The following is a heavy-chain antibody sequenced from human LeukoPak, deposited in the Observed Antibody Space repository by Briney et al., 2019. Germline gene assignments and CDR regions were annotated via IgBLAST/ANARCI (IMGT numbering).Heavy chain of an antibody. CDR3: ARGSSRYYDFWSGYYTGTPGFDY. Sequence: GASVKVSCKASGYTFTSYGISWVRQAPGQGLEWMGWMNPNSGNTGYAQKFQGRVTITRNTSISTAYMELSSLRSEDTAVYYCARGSSRYYDFWSGYYTGTPGFDYWGQGTLVTVSS. D-gene: IGHD3-3*01. CDR1: GYTFTSYG. J-gene: IGHJ4*02. CDR2: MNPNSGNT. V-gene: IGHV1-8*03.